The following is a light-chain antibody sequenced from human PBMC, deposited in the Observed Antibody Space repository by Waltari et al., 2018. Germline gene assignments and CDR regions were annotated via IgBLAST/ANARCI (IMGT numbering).Light chain of an antibody. Sequence: QSVLTQPPSASGTPGQRVTISCSGSTSTIGRNYLSWYQQFPGTAPKLLVYRNNERPSGVPDRISGSKSGTSASLAISGLRSEDEADYYCATWDGSLTAWVFGGGTKVTVL. CDR1: TSTIGRNY. CDR3: ATWDGSLTAWV. V-gene: IGLV1-47*01. CDR2: RNN. J-gene: IGLJ3*02.